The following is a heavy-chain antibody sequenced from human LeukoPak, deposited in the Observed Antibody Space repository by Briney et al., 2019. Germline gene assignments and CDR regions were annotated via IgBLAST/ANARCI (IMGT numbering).Heavy chain of an antibody. CDR2: IIGGAGGT. Sequence: GGSLRLSCAASGFSFSSHGMSWVRQAPGKGLEWVSGIIGGAGGTYYADSVKGRFTISRDNARNTLYLQMNSLRAEDTAVYYCAHGSMYQLDYWGQGTLVTVSS. D-gene: IGHD2-2*01. CDR3: AHGSMYQLDY. J-gene: IGHJ4*02. V-gene: IGHV3-23*01. CDR1: GFSFSSHG.